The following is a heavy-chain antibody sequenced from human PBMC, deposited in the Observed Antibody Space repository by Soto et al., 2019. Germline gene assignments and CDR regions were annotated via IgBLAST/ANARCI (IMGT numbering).Heavy chain of an antibody. CDR3: ARARSGDRLDY. Sequence: PSETLSLTCAVYGGSFSNYYWSWIRQPPGKGLEWIGEINHSGSTNYNPSLKSRVTISVDTSKNQFSLKLSSVTAADTAVYYCARARSGDRLDYWGQGTLVTVSS. V-gene: IGHV4-34*01. CDR2: INHSGST. CDR1: GGSFSNYY. J-gene: IGHJ4*02. D-gene: IGHD2-15*01.